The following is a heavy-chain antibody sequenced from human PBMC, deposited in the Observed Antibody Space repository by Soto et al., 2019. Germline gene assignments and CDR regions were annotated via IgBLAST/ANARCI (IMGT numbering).Heavy chain of an antibody. V-gene: IGHV3-48*02. CDR2: ISSRSSTI. CDR1: GFTFSRYS. D-gene: IGHD1-26*01. J-gene: IGHJ4*02. CDR3: ARDHGSSGSYTIDY. Sequence: ESGGGLVQPGGSLRLSCAASGFTFSRYSMNWVRQAPGKGLEWVSYISSRSSTIYYADSVKGRFTISRDNAKNSLYLQMNSLRDEDTAVYYCARDHGSSGSYTIDYWGQGTLVTVSS.